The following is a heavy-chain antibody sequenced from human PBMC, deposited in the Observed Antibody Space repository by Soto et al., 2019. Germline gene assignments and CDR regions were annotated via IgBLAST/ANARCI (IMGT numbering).Heavy chain of an antibody. V-gene: IGHV3-30*18. D-gene: IGHD3-16*01. CDR1: GFTFSSYG. Sequence: QVQLVESGGGVVQPGRSLRLSCAASGFTFSSYGMHWVRQAPGKGLEWVAVISYDGSNKYYADSVKGRFTISRDNSKNTLYLQMNSLRAEDTAVYYCAKDLSGWGPYYFDYWGQGTLVTVSS. J-gene: IGHJ4*02. CDR2: ISYDGSNK. CDR3: AKDLSGWGPYYFDY.